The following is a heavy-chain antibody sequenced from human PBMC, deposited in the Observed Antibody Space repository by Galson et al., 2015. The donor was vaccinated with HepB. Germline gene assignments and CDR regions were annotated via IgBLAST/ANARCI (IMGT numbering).Heavy chain of an antibody. D-gene: IGHD3-22*01. J-gene: IGHJ3*02. CDR3: ARESYYYDSSGYWDAFDI. CDR1: GFTVSSNY. V-gene: IGHV3-53*04. CDR2: IYSGGST. Sequence: SLRLSCAASGFTVSSNYMSWVRQAPGKGLEWVSVIYSGGSTYYADSVKGRFTISRHNSKNTLYLQMNSLRAEDTAVYYCARESYYYDSSGYWDAFDIWGQGTMVTVSS.